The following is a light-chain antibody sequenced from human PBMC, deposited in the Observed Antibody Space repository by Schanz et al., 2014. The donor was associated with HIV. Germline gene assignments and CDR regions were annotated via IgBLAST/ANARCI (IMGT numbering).Light chain of an antibody. CDR2: GAS. CDR1: QTVSNN. V-gene: IGKV3-15*01. CDR3: QQYSDWPPST. Sequence: EIVMTQSPGTLSVSPGERATLSCRASQTVSNNLAWYQQKPGQAPRLLIYGASTRVTGIPARFSGSGSGTECTLDISGLQSEDFALYYCQQYSDWPPSTFGQGTKVEIK. J-gene: IGKJ2*01.